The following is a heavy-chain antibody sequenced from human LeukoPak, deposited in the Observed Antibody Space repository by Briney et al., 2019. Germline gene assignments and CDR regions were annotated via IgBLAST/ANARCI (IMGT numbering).Heavy chain of an antibody. J-gene: IGHJ4*02. CDR1: GGSISSGGYS. V-gene: IGHV4-30-2*01. CDR3: ARDLGGYDWGY. CDR2: IYHSGST. D-gene: IGHD5-12*01. Sequence: SQTLSLTCAVSGGSISSGGYSWSWIRQPPGKGLEWIGYIYHSGSTYYNPSLKSRVTISVDRSKNQFSLKLSSVTAADTAVYYCARDLGGYDWGYWGQGTLVTVSS.